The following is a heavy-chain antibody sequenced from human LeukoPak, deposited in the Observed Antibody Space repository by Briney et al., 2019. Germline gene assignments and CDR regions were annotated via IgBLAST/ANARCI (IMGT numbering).Heavy chain of an antibody. V-gene: IGHV1-69*04. J-gene: IGHJ6*02. CDR1: GGTFSSYA. D-gene: IGHD2-21*01. CDR2: IIPILGIA. Sequence: SVKVSCKASGGTFSSYAISWVRQAPGQGLEWMGRIIPILGIANYAQKFQGRVTITADKSTSTAYMELSSVRSEDTAVYCCERYGGGETYYYGMDVWGQGTTVTVSS. CDR3: ERYGGGETYYYGMDV.